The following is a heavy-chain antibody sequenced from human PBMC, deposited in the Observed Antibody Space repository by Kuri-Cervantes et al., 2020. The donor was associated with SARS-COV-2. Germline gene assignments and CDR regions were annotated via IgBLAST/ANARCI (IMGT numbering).Heavy chain of an antibody. CDR3: ARAGGGYCSSTSCSAPRIYYYYGMDV. J-gene: IGHJ6*02. D-gene: IGHD2-2*01. CDR2: ISAYNGNT. V-gene: IGHV1-18*01. Sequence: ASVKVSCKASGYTFTSYGISWVRQAPGQGLEWMGWISAYNGNTNYAQKLQGKVTMTTDTSTSTAYMELRSLRSDDTAVYYCARAGGGYCSSTSCSAPRIYYYYGMDVWGQGTTVTVSS. CDR1: GYTFTSYG.